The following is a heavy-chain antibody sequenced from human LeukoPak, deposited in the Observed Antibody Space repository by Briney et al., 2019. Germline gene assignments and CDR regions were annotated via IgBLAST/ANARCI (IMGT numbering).Heavy chain of an antibody. V-gene: IGHV3-7*01. Sequence: GGSLRLSCAASGFNFNSHWMNWVRQAPGKGLEWVANIKQDGSEDYYMDSVKGLFTISRDNAKNSLYLQMNSLRVEDTAVYYCARDLTTTGSGPLAYWGQGILVTVSS. D-gene: IGHD3-3*01. CDR3: ARDLTTTGSGPLAY. CDR2: IKQDGSED. CDR1: GFNFNSHW. J-gene: IGHJ4*02.